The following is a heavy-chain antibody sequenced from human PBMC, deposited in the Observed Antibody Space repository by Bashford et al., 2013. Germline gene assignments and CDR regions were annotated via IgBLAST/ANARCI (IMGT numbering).Heavy chain of an antibody. J-gene: IGHJ5*02. CDR1: GYTLSGY. V-gene: IGHV1-2*02. Sequence: VASVKVSCEASGYTLSGYVHWVRQAPGQGLEWVGRINPKNGGTDFAPKFQGRVTMTRDTSISTAYMELSKLKSDDTGHLYCARDSSRDSGWIRLDPWGQGTLVTVSS. CDR2: INPKNGGT. CDR3: ARDSSRDSGWIRLDP. D-gene: IGHD6-19*01.